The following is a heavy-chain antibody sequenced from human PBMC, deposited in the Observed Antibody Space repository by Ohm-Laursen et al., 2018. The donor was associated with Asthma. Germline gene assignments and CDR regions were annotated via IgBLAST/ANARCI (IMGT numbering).Heavy chain of an antibody. Sequence: SDTLSLTCSVYGGSFSGYYWSWIRQPPGKGLEWIGEINHSGSTNYNPSLKSRVTISVDTSKNQFSLKLSSVTAADTAVYYCARTYGDYDLGGYYFDYWGQGTLVTVSS. CDR2: INHSGST. J-gene: IGHJ4*02. CDR1: GGSFSGYY. D-gene: IGHD4-17*01. V-gene: IGHV4-34*01. CDR3: ARTYGDYDLGGYYFDY.